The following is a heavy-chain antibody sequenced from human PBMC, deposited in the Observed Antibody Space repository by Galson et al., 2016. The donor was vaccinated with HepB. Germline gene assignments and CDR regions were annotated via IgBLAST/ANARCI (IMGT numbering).Heavy chain of an antibody. V-gene: IGHV1-3*01. Sequence: SVKVSCKASGYTFTNYGIHWVRQAPGQRLEWMGWINAGNGNTKYSQKFQGRVTVTEDASTDTAYMELSSLRSDDTAMYYCEVGAMATWGQGTLVTVSS. CDR2: INAGNGNT. CDR1: GYTFTNYG. J-gene: IGHJ5*02. D-gene: IGHD1-26*01. CDR3: EVGAMAT.